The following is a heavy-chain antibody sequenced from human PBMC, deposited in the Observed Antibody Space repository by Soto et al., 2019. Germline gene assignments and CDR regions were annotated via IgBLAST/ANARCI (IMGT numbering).Heavy chain of an antibody. CDR3: GRFWGTYYYGMDV. CDR2: INHSGST. J-gene: IGHJ6*04. V-gene: IGHV4-34*01. Sequence: SETLSLTCAVYGGSFSGYYWSWIRQPPGKGLEWIGEINHSGSTNYNPSLKSRVTISVDTSKNQFSLKLSSVTAADTAVYYCGRFWGTYYYGMDVGAKGPTVTVSS. CDR1: GGSFSGYY. D-gene: IGHD3-16*01.